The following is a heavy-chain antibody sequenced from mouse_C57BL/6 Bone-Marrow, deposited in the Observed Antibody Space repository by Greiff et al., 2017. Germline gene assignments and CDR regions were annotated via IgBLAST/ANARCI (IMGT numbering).Heavy chain of an antibody. V-gene: IGHV1-81*01. Sequence: QVHVKQSGAELARPGASVKLSCKASGYTFTSYGISWVKQRTGQGLEWIGEIYPRSGNTYYNEKFKGKATLTADKSSSTAYMELRSLTSEDSAVYFCARSGYGSPFAYWGQGTLVTVSA. D-gene: IGHD2-1*01. CDR1: GYTFTSYG. J-gene: IGHJ3*01. CDR3: ARSGYGSPFAY. CDR2: IYPRSGNT.